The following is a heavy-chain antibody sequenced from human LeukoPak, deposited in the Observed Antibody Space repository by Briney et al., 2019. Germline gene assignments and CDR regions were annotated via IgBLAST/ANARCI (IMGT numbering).Heavy chain of an antibody. J-gene: IGHJ4*02. CDR1: GFTFDDYA. V-gene: IGHV3-9*01. Sequence: AGGSLRLSCAASGFTFDDYAMHWVRQAPAKGLEWVSGISWNSGSIGYADSVKGRFTISRDNAKNSLYLQMNSLRAEDTALYYCAKGAYGDYVWGSYDYWGQGTLVTVSS. CDR3: AKGAYGDYVWGSYDY. D-gene: IGHD3-16*01. CDR2: ISWNSGSI.